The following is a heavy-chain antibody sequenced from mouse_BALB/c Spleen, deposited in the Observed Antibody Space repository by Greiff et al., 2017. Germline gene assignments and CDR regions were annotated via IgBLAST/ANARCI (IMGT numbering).Heavy chain of an antibody. D-gene: IGHD2-1*01. V-gene: IGHV5-17*02. CDR2: FSSGSSTI. J-gene: IGHJ4*01. Sequence: EVQVVESGGGLVQPGGSRKLSCAASGFTFSSFGMHWVRQAPEKGLEWVAYFSSGSSTIYYADTVKGRFTISRDNPKNTLFLQMTSLRSEDTAMYYCASYGNYGYAMDYWGQGTSVTVSS. CDR1: GFTFSSFG. CDR3: ASYGNYGYAMDY.